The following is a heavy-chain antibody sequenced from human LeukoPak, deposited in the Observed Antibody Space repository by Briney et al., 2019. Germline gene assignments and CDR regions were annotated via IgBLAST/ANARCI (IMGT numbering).Heavy chain of an antibody. CDR2: ISWNSGSI. J-gene: IGHJ4*02. D-gene: IGHD6-13*01. V-gene: IGHV3-9*03. CDR1: GFTFDDYA. Sequence: GGSLRLSCAASGFTFDDYAMHWVRQAPGKGLEWVSGISWNSGSIGYADSAKGRFTISRDSAKNSLYLQMNSLRAEDMALYYCAKSAGHSSSWYFDHWGQGTLVTVSS. CDR3: AKSAGHSSSWYFDH.